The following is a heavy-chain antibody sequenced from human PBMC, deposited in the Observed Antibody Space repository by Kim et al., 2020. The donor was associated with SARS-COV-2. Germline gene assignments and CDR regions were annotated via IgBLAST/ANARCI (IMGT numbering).Heavy chain of an antibody. CDR3: ARDWVTTVTNDAFDI. D-gene: IGHD4-4*01. V-gene: IGHV3-30*04. Sequence: GGSLRLSCAASGFTFSSYAMHWVRQAPGKGLEWVAVISYDGSNTYYADSVKGRFTISRDNAKNTLYLQMNSLRAEDTAVYYCARDWVTTVTNDAFDIWGQGTMVTVSS. CDR1: GFTFSSYA. CDR2: ISYDGSNT. J-gene: IGHJ3*02.